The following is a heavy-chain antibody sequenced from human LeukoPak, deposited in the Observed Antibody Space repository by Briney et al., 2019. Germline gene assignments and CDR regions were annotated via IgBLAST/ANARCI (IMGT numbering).Heavy chain of an antibody. CDR2: INHSGST. CDR3: ARCRRYGPYYYYYYGMDV. J-gene: IGHJ6*02. V-gene: IGHV4-34*01. CDR1: GGSFSGYY. D-gene: IGHD1-1*01. Sequence: SETLSLTCAVYGGSFSGYYWSWIRQPPGKGLEWIGEINHSGSTVYNPSLKSRVTISVDTSKNQFSLRLTSVTAADTAVYYCARCRRYGPYYYYYYGMDVWGQGTTVTVSS.